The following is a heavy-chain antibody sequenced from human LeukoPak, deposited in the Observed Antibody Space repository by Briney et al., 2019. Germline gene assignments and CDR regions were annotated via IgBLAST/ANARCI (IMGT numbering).Heavy chain of an antibody. V-gene: IGHV2-5*01. CDR2: LYWNDDK. Sequence: SGPTLVHPTQPLTLTCTFSGFSLSTRGVGVGWIRQPPVKALEWLALLYWNDDKRYSPSLKSRLTITKDTSKNQVVLTMTNMDPVDTATYYCAVLSTGMYSSSWWGWFDPWGQGTLVTVSS. CDR3: AVLSTGMYSSSWWGWFDP. CDR1: GFSLSTRGVG. D-gene: IGHD6-13*01. J-gene: IGHJ5*02.